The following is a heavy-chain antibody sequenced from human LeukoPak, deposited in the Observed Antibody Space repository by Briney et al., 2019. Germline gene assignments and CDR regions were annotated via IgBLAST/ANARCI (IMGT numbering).Heavy chain of an antibody. V-gene: IGHV4-59*01. D-gene: IGHD5-18*01. Sequence: SETLSLTCTVSGGSISSYYWSWIRQPPGKGLEWIGYIYYSGSTNYNPSLKSRVTISVDTSKNQFSLKLSSVTAADTTVYYCARGIQLWNDFDYWGQGTLVTVSS. CDR3: ARGIQLWNDFDY. J-gene: IGHJ4*02. CDR2: IYYSGST. CDR1: GGSISSYY.